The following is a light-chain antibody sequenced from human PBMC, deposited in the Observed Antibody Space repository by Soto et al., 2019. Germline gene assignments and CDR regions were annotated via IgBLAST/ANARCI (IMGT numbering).Light chain of an antibody. CDR2: GAS. V-gene: IGKV3-15*01. Sequence: EIVLTQSPPTLSLSPGERASLSCRASQSVSSNLAWYQQKPGQAPRLLIYGASTRATGIPARFSGSGSGTEFTLTINSLQSEDFAVYYCQQYNNGPRTFGQGTK. CDR3: QQYNNGPRT. J-gene: IGKJ1*01. CDR1: QSVSSN.